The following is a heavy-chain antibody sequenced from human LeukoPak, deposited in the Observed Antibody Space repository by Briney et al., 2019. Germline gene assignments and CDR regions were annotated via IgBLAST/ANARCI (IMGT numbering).Heavy chain of an antibody. V-gene: IGHV1-2*02. Sequence: GASVKVSCKASGYSSTSFYVHWVRQAPGQGPEWMGWINPNNGGTKYARQFQGRITLTRDTSITTAYMDLTRLTSNDTAVYYCARVEARSSDDSGYPFWGQGTLVSVSS. CDR3: ARVEARSSDDSGYPF. CDR2: INPNNGGT. J-gene: IGHJ4*02. D-gene: IGHD5-12*01. CDR1: GYSSTSFY.